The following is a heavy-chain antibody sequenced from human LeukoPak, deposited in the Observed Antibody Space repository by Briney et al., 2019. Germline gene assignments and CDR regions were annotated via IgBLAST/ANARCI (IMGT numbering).Heavy chain of an antibody. Sequence: GGSLRLSCAASGFTFSSYWMHWVRQAPGEGLVWVSRINSDGGSIAYAHSVKGRVAISKDNAKNTVYLQMNSLRAEDTAVYFCAREAWGMAVDSWRRGTGVVVS. CDR3: AREAWGMAVDS. CDR1: GFTFSSYW. V-gene: IGHV3-74*01. CDR2: INSDGGSI. J-gene: IGHJ5*01. D-gene: IGHD6-19*01.